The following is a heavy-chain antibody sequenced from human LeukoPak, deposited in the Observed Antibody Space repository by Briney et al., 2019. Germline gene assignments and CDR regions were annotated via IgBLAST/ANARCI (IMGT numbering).Heavy chain of an antibody. CDR1: GFTFSSYS. Sequence: GGSLRLSCAASGFTFSSYSMNWVRQAPGKGLEWVSSISSSSSYIYYADSVKGRFTISRDNAKNSLYLQMNSLRAEDTAVYYCARDYCSGGSCYYDYWGQGTLVTVSS. J-gene: IGHJ4*02. V-gene: IGHV3-21*01. CDR3: ARDYCSGGSCYYDY. D-gene: IGHD2-15*01. CDR2: ISSSSSYI.